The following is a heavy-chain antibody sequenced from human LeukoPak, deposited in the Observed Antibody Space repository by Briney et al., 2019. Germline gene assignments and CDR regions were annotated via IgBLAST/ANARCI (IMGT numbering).Heavy chain of an antibody. CDR1: GGSISSYY. J-gene: IGHJ3*02. D-gene: IGHD2-21*01. V-gene: IGHV4-59*12. CDR2: IYYSGST. Sequence: SSETLSLTCTVSGGSISSYYWSWIRQPPGKGLEWIGYIYYSGSTNYNPSLKSRVTISVDTSKNQFSLKLSSVTAADTAVYYCARDTEIHRYCGGDCYLAIGADMAFDIWGQGTMVTVSS. CDR3: ARDTEIHRYCGGDCYLAIGADMAFDI.